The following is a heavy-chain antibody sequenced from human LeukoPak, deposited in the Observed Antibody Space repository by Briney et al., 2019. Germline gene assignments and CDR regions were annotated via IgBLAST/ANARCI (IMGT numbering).Heavy chain of an antibody. V-gene: IGHV5-51*01. J-gene: IGHJ4*02. D-gene: IGHD6-13*01. CDR2: IYPGDSDT. Sequence: GESLKISCKGSGYSFTSYWIGWVRQMPGKGLEWMGIIYPGDSDTRYSPSFQGQVTISADKSISTAYLQWSSLKASDTAMYYCARHDWFTGYSSSWYPLDYWGQGTLVTVSS. CDR1: GYSFTSYW. CDR3: ARHDWFTGYSSSWYPLDY.